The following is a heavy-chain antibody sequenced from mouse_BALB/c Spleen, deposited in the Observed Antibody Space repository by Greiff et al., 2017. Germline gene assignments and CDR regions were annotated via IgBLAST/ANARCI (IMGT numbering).Heavy chain of an antibody. J-gene: IGHJ4*01. CDR1: GFTFSSFG. Sequence: EVQLVESGGGLVQPGGSRKLSCAASGFTFSSFGMHWVRQAPEKGLEWVAYISSGSSTIYYADTVKGRFTISRENPKTTLFLQMTSLRSEDTAMYYCARISPLERALDYWGQGTPVTVSS. CDR3: ARISPLERALDY. V-gene: IGHV5-17*02. CDR2: ISSGSSTI.